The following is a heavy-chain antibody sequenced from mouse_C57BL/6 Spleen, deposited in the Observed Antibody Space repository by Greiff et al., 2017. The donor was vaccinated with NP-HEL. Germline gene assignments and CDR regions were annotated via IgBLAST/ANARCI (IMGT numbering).Heavy chain of an antibody. D-gene: IGHD2-2*01. CDR2: IDPSDSYT. CDR1: GYTFTSYW. J-gene: IGHJ2*01. V-gene: IGHV1-69*01. CDR3: ARDMVKRAFDY. Sequence: QVQLQQPGAELVMPGASVKLSCKASGYTFTSYWMHWVKQRPGQGLEWIGEIDPSDSYTTYNQKFKGKSTLTVDKSSSTAYMQLSSLTSEDSAVYYCARDMVKRAFDYWGQGTTLTVSS.